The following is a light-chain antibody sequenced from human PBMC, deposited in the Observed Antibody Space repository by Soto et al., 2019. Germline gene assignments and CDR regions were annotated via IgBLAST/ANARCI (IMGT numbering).Light chain of an antibody. V-gene: IGLV2-8*01. CDR3: SAHGGTNPYV. J-gene: IGLJ1*01. Sequence: QSALTQPPSASGSPGQSVAISCTGTASDIGGYTFVSWYQQHPGKAPKLLIYDVNKRPSGVPDRFSGSKSGNTASLTVSGLHAEDEADYYCSAHGGTNPYVFATGTKVTVL. CDR1: ASDIGGYTF. CDR2: DVN.